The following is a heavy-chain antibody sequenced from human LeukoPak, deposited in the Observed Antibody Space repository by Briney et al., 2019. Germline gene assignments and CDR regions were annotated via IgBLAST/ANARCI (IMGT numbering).Heavy chain of an antibody. D-gene: IGHD1-26*01. Sequence: PGGSLRLSCAASGFSFSTYWMSWVRQTPEKGLEFVANIDQGGSVRNYMDSLKDRCTFSRDNAKKSLYLEINSLRADDTAVYYCARDWSYWLPAYYFDYWGQGTLVTVSS. CDR1: GFSFSTYW. CDR2: IDQGGSVR. CDR3: ARDWSYWLPAYYFDY. J-gene: IGHJ4*02. V-gene: IGHV3-7*01.